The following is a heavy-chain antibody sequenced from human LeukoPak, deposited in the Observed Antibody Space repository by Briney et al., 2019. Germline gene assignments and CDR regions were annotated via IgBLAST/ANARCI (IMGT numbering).Heavy chain of an antibody. J-gene: IGHJ3*01. D-gene: IGHD1-14*01. CDR1: GFTFNNYE. V-gene: IGHV3-13*01. CDR3: AREGRMGTADAFDV. Sequence: AGGSLRLSCAASGFTFNNYEMHWVRQTAGKGLEWVSAVGIAADTFYAGSVKGRLSISRDNAESSLFLQMSSLRAGDTAVYYCAREGRMGTADAFDVWGQGTMVTVSS. CDR2: VGIAADT.